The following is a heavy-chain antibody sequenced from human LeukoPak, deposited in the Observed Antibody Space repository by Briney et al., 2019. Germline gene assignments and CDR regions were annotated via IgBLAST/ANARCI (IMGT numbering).Heavy chain of an antibody. CDR2: INAGNGNT. CDR3: ARDGPNGVATSLWGPGDY. V-gene: IGHV1-3*01. CDR1: GYTFTSYA. J-gene: IGHJ4*02. D-gene: IGHD5-12*01. Sequence: GASVKVSCKASGYTFTSYAMHWVRPAPGQRLEWMGWINAGNGNTKYSQKFQGRVTITRDTSASTAYMELSSLRSEDTAVYYCARDGPNGVATSLWGPGDYWGQGTLVTVSS.